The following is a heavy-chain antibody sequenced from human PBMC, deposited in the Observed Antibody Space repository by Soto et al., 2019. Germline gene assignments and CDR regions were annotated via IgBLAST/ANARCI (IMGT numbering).Heavy chain of an antibody. CDR1: GFTFSSHA. CDR3: ARDWVTAMVYGFYAYSGMDV. Sequence: QVQLVESGGGVVQPGRSLRLSCAASGFTFSSHAMHWVRQAPGKGLEWVAVISFDGSNKYYVDSVKGRFTISRDNSKNTLYLQMTRLRAEDTAVYYCARDWVTAMVYGFYAYSGMDVCGQGNRVSVSS. V-gene: IGHV3-30-3*01. D-gene: IGHD5-18*01. J-gene: IGHJ6*02. CDR2: ISFDGSNK.